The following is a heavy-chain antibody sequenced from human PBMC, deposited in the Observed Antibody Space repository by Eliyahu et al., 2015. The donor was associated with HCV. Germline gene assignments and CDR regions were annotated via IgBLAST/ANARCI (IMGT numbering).Heavy chain of an antibody. CDR2: ISYDGSSE. CDR1: GFTFSDYG. D-gene: IGHD6-19*01. J-gene: IGHJ4*02. V-gene: IGHV3-30*18. Sequence: QVQLVESGGGVVQPGRSLXLSCAASGFTFSDYGMHWVRQAPGKGLEWVGEISYDGSSEHYADSVKGRFTISRDNPKNTLYLQMNSLRDDDTTVYHCAKERHTSGWVHADYWGQGILVTVSS. CDR3: AKERHTSGWVHADY.